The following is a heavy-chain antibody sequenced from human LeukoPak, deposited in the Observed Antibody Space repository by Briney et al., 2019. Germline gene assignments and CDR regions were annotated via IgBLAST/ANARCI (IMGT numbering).Heavy chain of an antibody. CDR1: GYSISSGYY. CDR2: MYHSGNT. J-gene: IGHJ4*02. Sequence: SETLSLTCTVSGYSISSGYYCGWIRQPPGKGREWIGTMYHSGNTYYNPSLKSRVTISVDTSKNQFSLKLTSVTAADTAVYYCARAYSSSSIFDYWGQGTLVTVSS. D-gene: IGHD6-6*01. CDR3: ARAYSSSSIFDY. V-gene: IGHV4-38-2*02.